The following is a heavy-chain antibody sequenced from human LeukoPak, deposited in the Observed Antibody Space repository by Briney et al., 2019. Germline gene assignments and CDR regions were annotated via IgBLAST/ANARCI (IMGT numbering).Heavy chain of an antibody. Sequence: SETLSLTCAVYGGSFSGYYWSWIRQPPGKGLEWIGEINHSGSTNYNPSLKSRVIISVDTSDKQFFLLLSTVTAADAAVYCCYRQGGLVPGIPYRGYWGQETRVTVSS. CDR1: GGSFSGYY. J-gene: IGHJ4*02. V-gene: IGHV4-34*01. D-gene: IGHD4-11*01. CDR2: INHSGST. CDR3: YRQGGLVPGIPYRGY.